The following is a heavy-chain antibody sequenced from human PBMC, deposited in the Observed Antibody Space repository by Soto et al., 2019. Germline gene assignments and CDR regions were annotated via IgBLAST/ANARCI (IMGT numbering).Heavy chain of an antibody. D-gene: IGHD6-13*01. CDR2: ISGTGYSR. V-gene: IGHV3-23*01. Sequence: EVQLLESGGGLVQPGGSLTLSCAASGFPFSSYSLSWVRQTPGKGLEWVAGISGTGYSRYHADSVMGRFSISRDNFKSTLYLELSSLRAEDTALYYCAKSRGDSWPTYFFDLWGQGTLVTVSS. J-gene: IGHJ4*02. CDR1: GFPFSSYS. CDR3: AKSRGDSWPTYFFDL.